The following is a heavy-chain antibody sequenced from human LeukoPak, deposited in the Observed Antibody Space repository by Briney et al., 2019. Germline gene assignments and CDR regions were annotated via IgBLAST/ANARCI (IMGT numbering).Heavy chain of an antibody. V-gene: IGHV4-4*07. D-gene: IGHD3-10*01. CDR2: IYTSGST. J-gene: IGHJ5*02. CDR3: ATIYGSGSRARFDP. Sequence: SETLSLTCTVSGGSISSYYWSWIRQPAGKGLEWIGRIYTSGSTNYNPSLKSRVTMSVDTSKNQFSLKLSSVTAADTAVYYCATIYGSGSRARFDPWGQGTLVTVSS. CDR1: GGSISSYY.